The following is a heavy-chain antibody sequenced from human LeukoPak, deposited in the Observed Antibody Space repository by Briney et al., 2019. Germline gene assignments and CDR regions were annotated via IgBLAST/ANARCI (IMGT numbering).Heavy chain of an antibody. V-gene: IGHV4-34*01. CDR1: GGSFSSYY. Sequence: SETLSLTCAVYGGSFSSYYWSWIRQPPGKGLEWIGEINHSGSTNYNPSLKSRVTTSVDTSKNQFSLKLSSVTAADTAVYYCARRPLGYCSSTSCPTPYYFDYWGQGTLVTVSS. CDR3: ARRPLGYCSSTSCPTPYYFDY. CDR2: INHSGST. D-gene: IGHD2-2*01. J-gene: IGHJ4*02.